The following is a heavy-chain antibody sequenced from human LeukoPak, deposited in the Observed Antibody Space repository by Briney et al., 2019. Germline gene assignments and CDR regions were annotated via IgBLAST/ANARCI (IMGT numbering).Heavy chain of an antibody. CDR3: ARDFGAAAAGTDCYYYYYMDV. V-gene: IGHV1-69*05. CDR2: IIPIFGTA. CDR1: GGTFSSYA. D-gene: IGHD6-13*01. J-gene: IGHJ6*03. Sequence: SVKVSCKASGGTFSSYAISWVRQAPGQGLEWMGGIIPIFGTANYAQKFQGRVTITTDESTSTAYMELSSLRSEDTAVYYCARDFGAAAAGTDCYYYYYMDVWGKGTTVTVSS.